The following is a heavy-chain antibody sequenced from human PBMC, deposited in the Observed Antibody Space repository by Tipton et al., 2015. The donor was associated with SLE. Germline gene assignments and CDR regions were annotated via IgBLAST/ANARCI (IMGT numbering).Heavy chain of an antibody. Sequence: SLRLSCAASRFTFSIYSMHWVRQAPGKGLEWVAVISYDGSNKYYADSVKGRFTISRDNSKNTLYLQMNSLRAEDTAVYYCARERITIFGVVTAAWFDPWGQGTLVTVSS. V-gene: IGHV3-30*04. CDR1: RFTFSIYS. CDR3: ARERITIFGVVTAAWFDP. D-gene: IGHD3-3*01. J-gene: IGHJ5*02. CDR2: ISYDGSNK.